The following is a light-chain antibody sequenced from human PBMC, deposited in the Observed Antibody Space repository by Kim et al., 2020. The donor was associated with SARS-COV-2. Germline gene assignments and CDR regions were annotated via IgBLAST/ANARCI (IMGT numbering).Light chain of an antibody. CDR2: DVS. V-gene: IGLV2-14*01. CDR3: SSYTSSSTWV. J-gene: IGLJ3*02. Sequence: QSALTQPASVSGSPGQSITISCTGTSSDVGGYNYVSWYQQYPGKAPKLMIYDVSKRPSGVSNHFSGSKSGNTASLTISGLQAEDEADYYCSSYTSSSTWVFGGGTQLTVL. CDR1: SSDVGGYNY.